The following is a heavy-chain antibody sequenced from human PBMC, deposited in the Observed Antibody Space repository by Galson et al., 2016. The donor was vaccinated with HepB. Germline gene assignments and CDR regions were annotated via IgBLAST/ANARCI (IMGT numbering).Heavy chain of an antibody. CDR2: ISVYNGNT. D-gene: IGHD5-24*01. Sequence: SVKVSCKASGYTFTNYGINWVRQASGQGLEWMGWISVYNGNTNYAQKLQGRVTMTTDTSTTTAYMELRSLRSDDTAVYYCARGGLLDDDNDDPPDHWGQGTLVTVSS. CDR3: ARGGLLDDDNDDPPDH. J-gene: IGHJ4*02. V-gene: IGHV1-18*04. CDR1: GYTFTNYG.